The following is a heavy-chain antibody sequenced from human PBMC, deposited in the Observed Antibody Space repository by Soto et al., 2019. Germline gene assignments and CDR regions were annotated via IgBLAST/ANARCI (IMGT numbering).Heavy chain of an antibody. Sequence: ASVKVSCKASGGTFSSYAISWVRQAPGQGLEWMGRIIPIVGRTNYAQKFQGRVTMTTDTSTSTVYMELSSLRSEDTAVYYFARLVSDYYDSSGYYYHGAGWGQGTLVTVSS. J-gene: IGHJ4*02. V-gene: IGHV1-69*04. CDR1: GGTFSSYA. D-gene: IGHD3-22*01. CDR2: IIPIVGRT. CDR3: ARLVSDYYDSSGYYYHGAG.